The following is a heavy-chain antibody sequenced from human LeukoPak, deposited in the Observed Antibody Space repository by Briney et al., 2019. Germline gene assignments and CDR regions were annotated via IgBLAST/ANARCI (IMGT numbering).Heavy chain of an antibody. CDR1: GYTFTSYD. Sequence: SLKVSCKASGYTFTSYDINWVRQATGQGLEWMGRIIPILGIANYAQKFQGRVTITADKSTSTAYMELSSLRSEDTAVYYCARVDSSGAIDYWGQGTLVTVSS. CDR2: IIPILGIA. J-gene: IGHJ4*02. D-gene: IGHD3-22*01. V-gene: IGHV1-69*04. CDR3: ARVDSSGAIDY.